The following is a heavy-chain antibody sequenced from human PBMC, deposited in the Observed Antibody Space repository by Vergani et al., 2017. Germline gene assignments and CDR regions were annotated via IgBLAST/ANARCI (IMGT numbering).Heavy chain of an antibody. D-gene: IGHD1-26*01. CDR3: ARDHQGPTTLDY. CDR2: INPNGDAT. Sequence: QAQLVQSGAEVKKPGASVRVSCKASGFIFTDYYIHWMRQAPGQGLEWIGWINPNGDATHYAQNFRGRVTLTRDTSSTTAYMDLASLTSDDTAIYYCARDHQGPTTLDYWGQGSLVTVSS. CDR1: GFIFTDYY. J-gene: IGHJ4*02. V-gene: IGHV1-2*02.